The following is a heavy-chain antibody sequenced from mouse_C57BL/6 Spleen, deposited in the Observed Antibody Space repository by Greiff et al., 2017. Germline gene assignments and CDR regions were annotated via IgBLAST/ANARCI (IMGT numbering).Heavy chain of an antibody. CDR1: GYSITSGYY. CDR3: AREILGGYFDV. Sequence: EVKLQESGPGLVKPSQSLSLTCSVTGYSITSGYYWNWIRQFPGNKLEWMGYISYDGSNNYNPSLKNRISITRDTSKNQFFLKLNSVTTEDTATYYCAREILGGYFDVWGTGTTVTVSS. D-gene: IGHD3-3*01. J-gene: IGHJ1*03. V-gene: IGHV3-6*01. CDR2: ISYDGSN.